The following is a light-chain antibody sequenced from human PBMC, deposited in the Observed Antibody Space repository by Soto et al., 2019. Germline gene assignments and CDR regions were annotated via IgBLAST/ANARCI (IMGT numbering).Light chain of an antibody. J-gene: IGKJ3*01. CDR1: QIISIY. Sequence: DIQMTQSPSSLSASVGDRVTITCRTSQIISIYLNWYQQKPGKAPKLLIYAASSLQSGVPSRFSGSGSGTDFTLTISSLQPEDFVTYYCQQSYSMPFTFGPGTKVDI. CDR2: AAS. V-gene: IGKV1-39*01. CDR3: QQSYSMPFT.